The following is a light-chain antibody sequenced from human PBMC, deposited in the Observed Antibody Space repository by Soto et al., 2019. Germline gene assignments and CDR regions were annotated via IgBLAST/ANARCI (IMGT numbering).Light chain of an antibody. CDR1: QSVDTTF. J-gene: IGKJ3*01. CDR3: QQRTNWLT. CDR2: GAS. Sequence: EIVLTQSPGSLSLSPGQRATLSCRASQSVDTTFFAWYQKKPGQAPRLLIYGASKRATGIPARFSGSGSGTDFTLTISSPEPEDSAVYYCQQRTNWLTFGPGTKLDIK. V-gene: IGKV3-11*01.